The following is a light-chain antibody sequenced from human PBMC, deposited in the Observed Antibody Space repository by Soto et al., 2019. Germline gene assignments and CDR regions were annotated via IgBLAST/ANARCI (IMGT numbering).Light chain of an antibody. CDR3: NSYTRTSSTTYV. Sequence: QSVLTQPASVSGSPGQSITISCTGTSSDVVGYNYVSWYQQHPGKAPKLMIYDVSNRPSGVSNRFSGSESGNTASLTISGLQAEDEADYYCNSYTRTSSTTYVFGTGTKVTVL. J-gene: IGLJ1*01. V-gene: IGLV2-14*01. CDR1: SSDVVGYNY. CDR2: DVS.